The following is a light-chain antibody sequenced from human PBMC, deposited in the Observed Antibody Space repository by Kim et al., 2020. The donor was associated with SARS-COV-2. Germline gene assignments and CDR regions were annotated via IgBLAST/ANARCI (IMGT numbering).Light chain of an antibody. V-gene: IGKV1-39*01. CDR2: GSS. Sequence: DIQMSQSPSSLSASVGDRVTIACRSSQTIGNDLHWYQQKPGRAPKLLITGSSALQPGVPTRFSGRGSGTDFTLTISGIQLEDFATYYCQQRYSSPEFTFGGGTKVDIK. CDR1: QTIGND. CDR3: QQRYSSPEFT. J-gene: IGKJ4*01.